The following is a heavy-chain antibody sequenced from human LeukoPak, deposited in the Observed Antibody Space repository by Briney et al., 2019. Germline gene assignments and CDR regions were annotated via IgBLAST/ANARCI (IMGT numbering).Heavy chain of an antibody. V-gene: IGHV3-21*01. D-gene: IGHD2-2*02. CDR1: GFTFSSYS. Sequence: NPGGSLRLSCAASGFTFSSYSMNWVRQTPGKGLEWVSSISSSSSYIYYADSVKGRFTISRDNAKNSLYLQMNSLRAEDTAVYYCARVRSYCSSTSCYNDPGTFDPWGQGTLVTVSS. CDR3: ARVRSYCSSTSCYNDPGTFDP. CDR2: ISSSSSYI. J-gene: IGHJ5*02.